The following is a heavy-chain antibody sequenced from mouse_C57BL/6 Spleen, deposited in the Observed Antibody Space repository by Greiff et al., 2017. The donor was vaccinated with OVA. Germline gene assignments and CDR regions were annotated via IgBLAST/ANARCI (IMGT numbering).Heavy chain of an antibody. Sequence: QVQLQQPGAELVKPGASVKLSCKASGYTFTSYWMQWVKQRPGQGLEWIGEIDPSDSYTNYNQKFKGKATLTVDTSSSTAYMQRSSLTSEDSAVYYCARDRWGPEFAYWGQGTLVTVSA. J-gene: IGHJ3*01. CDR2: IDPSDSYT. CDR1: GYTFTSYW. CDR3: ARDRWGPEFAY. D-gene: IGHD2-3*01. V-gene: IGHV1-50*01.